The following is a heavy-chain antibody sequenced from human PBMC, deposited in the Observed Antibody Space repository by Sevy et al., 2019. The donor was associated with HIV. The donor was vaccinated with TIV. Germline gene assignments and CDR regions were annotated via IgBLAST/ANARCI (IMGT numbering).Heavy chain of an antibody. CDR3: ITYPRITTTGTGGFDP. CDR1: GFILSDAW. J-gene: IGHJ5*02. CDR2: INSKSDGGKV. Sequence: GGSLRLSCAASGFILSDAWMGWVRQAAGKGLECVGRINSKSDGGKVEHAAPVKGSFTISRDDSKDTLYMQMNSLKTAETAVSFCITYPRITTTGTGGFDPWGQGTLVTVSS. D-gene: IGHD6-13*01. V-gene: IGHV3-15*01.